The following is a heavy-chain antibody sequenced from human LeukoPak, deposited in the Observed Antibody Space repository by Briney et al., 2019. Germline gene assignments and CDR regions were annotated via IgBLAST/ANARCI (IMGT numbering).Heavy chain of an antibody. J-gene: IGHJ4*02. CDR1: VHPLSSYD. V-gene: IGHV3-23*01. CDR2: IIGSDGST. Sequence: GGPLTLFCTACVHPLSSYDMLCPRHARGRALEWVSSIIGSDGSTFCADSVKGRFPISRDNSKNTLYLLMNSLRAEDTAVYYCAKDPQWELHSPFDHWGQGTLVTVSS. CDR3: AKDPQWELHSPFDH. D-gene: IGHD1-26*01.